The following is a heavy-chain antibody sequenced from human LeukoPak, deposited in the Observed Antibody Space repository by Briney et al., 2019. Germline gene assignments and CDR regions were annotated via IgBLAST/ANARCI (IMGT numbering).Heavy chain of an antibody. CDR2: ISISGTTI. CDR1: GFTFSDYE. J-gene: IGHJ5*02. D-gene: IGHD2-21*01. V-gene: IGHV3-48*03. CDR3: VRAYHPGGWFDP. Sequence: PGGSLRLSCAASGFTFSDYEMNWVRQAPGKGLEWLSHISISGTTIHYADSVKGRFTISRDNAKNSVYLQMNSLTAEDRAMYYCVRAYHPGGWFDPWGQGTLVTVSS.